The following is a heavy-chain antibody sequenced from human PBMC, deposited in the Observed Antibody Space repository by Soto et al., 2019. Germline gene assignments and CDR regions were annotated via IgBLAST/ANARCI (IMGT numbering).Heavy chain of an antibody. CDR1: EGTFNSYA. Sequence: QAQVVQSGAEVRKPGSSVKLSCKASEGTFNSYAISWVRQAPGQGLEWMGGIIPYYNTLNYAQKFQDRVTITADDSTNTVDMELSSLRSDDTAVYFCASGASRWYPYCLDSWAQGTLVTVST. CDR2: IIPYYNTL. CDR3: ASGASRWYPYCLDS. D-gene: IGHD6-13*01. J-gene: IGHJ4*02. V-gene: IGHV1-69*01.